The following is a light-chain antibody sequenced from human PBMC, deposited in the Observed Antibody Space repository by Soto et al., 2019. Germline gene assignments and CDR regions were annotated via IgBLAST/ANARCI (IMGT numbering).Light chain of an antibody. CDR2: DVS. J-gene: IGLJ2*01. CDR1: SSDVGGYND. V-gene: IGLV2-14*01. Sequence: QSALTQPASVSRSPGQSITISCTGTSSDVGGYNDVSWYQQHPDKAPKLMIYDVSNRPSGVSNRFSGSKSGNTASLTISGLQAEDEADYYCSSYTSSSTLVFGGGTKLTVL. CDR3: SSYTSSSTLV.